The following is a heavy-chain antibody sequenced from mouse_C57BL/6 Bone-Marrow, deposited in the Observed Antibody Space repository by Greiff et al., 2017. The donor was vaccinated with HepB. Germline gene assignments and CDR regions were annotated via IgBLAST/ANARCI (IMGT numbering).Heavy chain of an antibody. CDR3: TRSLITTVVAAYYFDY. CDR1: GYTFTSYW. V-gene: IGHV1-5*01. D-gene: IGHD1-1*01. Sequence: VQLQQSGTVLARPGASVKMSCKTSGYTFTSYWMHWVKQRPGQGLEWIGAIYPGNSDTSYNQKFKGKAKLTAVTSASTAYMELSSLTNEDSAVYYCTRSLITTVVAAYYFDYWGQGTTLTVSS. J-gene: IGHJ2*01. CDR2: IYPGNSDT.